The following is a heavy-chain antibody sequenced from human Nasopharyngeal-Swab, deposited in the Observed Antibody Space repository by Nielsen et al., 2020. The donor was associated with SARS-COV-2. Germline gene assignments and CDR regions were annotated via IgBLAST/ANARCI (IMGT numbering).Heavy chain of an antibody. CDR2: ISWNSGSI. D-gene: IGHD3-16*01. Sequence: SLKISCAASGFTFDDYAMHWVRQAPGKGLEWVSGISWNSGSIGYADSVKGRFTISRDNAKNSLYLQMNSLRAEDTAVYYCAKFSIGLGYYWGQGTLVTVSS. V-gene: IGHV3-9*01. CDR3: AKFSIGLGYY. J-gene: IGHJ4*02. CDR1: GFTFDDYA.